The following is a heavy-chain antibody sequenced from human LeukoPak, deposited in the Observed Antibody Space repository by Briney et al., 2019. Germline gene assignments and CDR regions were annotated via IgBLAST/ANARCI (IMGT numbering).Heavy chain of an antibody. J-gene: IGHJ4*02. D-gene: IGHD3-22*01. V-gene: IGHV3-23*01. CDR1: GFTFSSYG. CDR2: ISGSGGST. CDR3: AKDGYYDSSGQTDY. Sequence: GGSLRLSCAASGFTFSSYGMSWVRQAPGKGLEWVSAISGSGGSTYYADSVKGRFTISRDNSKNTLYLQMNSLRAEDTAVYYCAKDGYYDSSGQTDYWGQGTLVTVSS.